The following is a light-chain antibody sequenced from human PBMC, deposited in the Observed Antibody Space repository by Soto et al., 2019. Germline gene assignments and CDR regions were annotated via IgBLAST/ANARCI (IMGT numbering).Light chain of an antibody. V-gene: IGKV3-20*01. CDR1: QNVGSRY. CDR3: QQYGSSPRT. J-gene: IGKJ1*01. CDR2: GTS. Sequence: EIVLTQSPGTLSLSPGERATLSCRASQNVGSRYLARYQQKPGQAPRLPNYGTSNRATCIPDRFSGSESGKDFSLTISRLEPGDLAVYYCQQYGSSPRTFGQGTKVEIK.